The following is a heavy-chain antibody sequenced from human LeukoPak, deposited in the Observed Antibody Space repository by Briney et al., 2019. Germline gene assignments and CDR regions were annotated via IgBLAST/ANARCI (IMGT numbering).Heavy chain of an antibody. V-gene: IGHV3-74*01. Sequence: GGSLRLSCAASGFTFSSYWMHRVRQAPGKGLVWVSRINSDGSSTSYADSVKGRFTISRDNAKNTLYLQMNSLRAEDTAVYYCARHCSSTSCPVDYWGQGTLVTVSS. D-gene: IGHD2-2*01. J-gene: IGHJ4*02. CDR1: GFTFSSYW. CDR2: INSDGSST. CDR3: ARHCSSTSCPVDY.